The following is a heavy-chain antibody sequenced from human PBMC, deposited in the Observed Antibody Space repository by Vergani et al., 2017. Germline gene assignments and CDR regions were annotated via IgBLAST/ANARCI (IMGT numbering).Heavy chain of an antibody. V-gene: IGHV3-23*04. CDR2: VSGSSATP. CDR3: TKGSRGYTGYFFDY. D-gene: IGHD5-12*01. J-gene: IGHJ4*02. Sequence: EVQVVETGGGLVQPGGSLRLSCEASGFSFPGYAMSWVRQAPGKGLEWVSSVSGSSATPYYADSVKGRFIISRDNSKNTLHLQMNSLRADDTAVYYCTKGSRGYTGYFFDYWVQGTLATVSS. CDR1: GFSFPGYA.